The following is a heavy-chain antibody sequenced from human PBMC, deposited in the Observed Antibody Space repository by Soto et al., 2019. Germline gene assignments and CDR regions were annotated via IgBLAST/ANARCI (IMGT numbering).Heavy chain of an antibody. CDR2: IFFTGNI. V-gene: IGHV4-39*01. Sequence: SETLSLTCTVSGASLSSISYYWGWIRQPPGTGLDWVGSIFFTGNIYYNLSLKSRVTISVDTSRNQFSLMVTSVTAADTAVYYCASRHCSGGSCYTPGFDSWGQGALVTVSS. J-gene: IGHJ4*02. CDR3: ASRHCSGGSCYTPGFDS. CDR1: GASLSSISYY. D-gene: IGHD2-15*01.